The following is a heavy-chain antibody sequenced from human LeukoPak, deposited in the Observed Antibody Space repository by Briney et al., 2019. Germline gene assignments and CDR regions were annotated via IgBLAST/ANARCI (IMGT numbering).Heavy chain of an antibody. V-gene: IGHV4-39*07. J-gene: IGHJ4*02. Sequence: PSETLSLTCTVSGGSVSSNYYWAWIRQPPGQGLEWIGSIYYRGNAYYNPSLKSRVTISVDTSKNQFSLSLSSVTAADTAVYYCAREEDRSGDWGQGTLVTVTS. D-gene: IGHD3-22*01. CDR2: IYYRGNA. CDR3: AREEDRSGD. CDR1: GGSVSSNYY.